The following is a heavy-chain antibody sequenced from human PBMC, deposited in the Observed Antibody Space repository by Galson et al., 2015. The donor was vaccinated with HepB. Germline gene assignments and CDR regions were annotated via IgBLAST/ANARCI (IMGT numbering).Heavy chain of an antibody. D-gene: IGHD6-19*01. CDR1: GYTFTGYY. CDR3: ARDLDSSGWSHDAFDI. CDR2: INPNSGGT. V-gene: IGHV1-2*04. J-gene: IGHJ3*02. Sequence: SVKVSCKASGYTFTGYYMHWVRQAPGQGLEWMGWINPNSGGTNYAQKFQGWVTMTRDTSISTAYMELSRLRSDDTAVYYCARDLDSSGWSHDAFDIWGQGTMVTVSS.